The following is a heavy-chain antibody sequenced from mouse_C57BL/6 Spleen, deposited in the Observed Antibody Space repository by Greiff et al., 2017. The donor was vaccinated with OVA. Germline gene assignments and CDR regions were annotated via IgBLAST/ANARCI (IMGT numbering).Heavy chain of an antibody. D-gene: IGHD1-1*01. V-gene: IGHV1-52*01. CDR3: ARQTTVVDAWFAY. J-gene: IGHJ3*01. Sequence: QVQLQQPGAELVRPGSSVKLSCKASGYTFTSYWMHWVKQRPIQGLEWIGNIDPSDSETHYNQKFKDKATWTVDKSSSTAYMQLSSLTSEDSAVYYCARQTTVVDAWFAYWGQGTLVTVSA. CDR1: GYTFTSYW. CDR2: IDPSDSET.